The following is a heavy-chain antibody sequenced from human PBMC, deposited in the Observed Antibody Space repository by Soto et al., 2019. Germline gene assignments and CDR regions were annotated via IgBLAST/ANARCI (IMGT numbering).Heavy chain of an antibody. V-gene: IGHV3-23*01. CDR1: GFTFSSYA. D-gene: IGHD6-19*01. Sequence: EVQLLESGGGLVQPGGSLRLSCAASGFTFSSYAMSWVRQAPGKGLEWVSAISGSGGSTYYADSVKGRFTISRDNSKNTLDLQMNSLRAEDTAVYYCAKDRGIAVAGKRVDYWGQGTLVTVSS. CDR2: ISGSGGST. CDR3: AKDRGIAVAGKRVDY. J-gene: IGHJ4*02.